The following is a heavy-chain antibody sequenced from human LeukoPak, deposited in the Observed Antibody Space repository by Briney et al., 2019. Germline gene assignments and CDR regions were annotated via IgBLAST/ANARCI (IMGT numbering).Heavy chain of an antibody. CDR1: GGSMSSYY. D-gene: IGHD6-13*01. Sequence: PSETLSLTCTVSGGSMSSYYWSWIRQPPGKGLEWIGYIYYSGSTNYNPSLKSRVTISVDTSKNQFSLKLSSVTAADTAVYYCARVVSWYDAFDIWGQGTMVTVSS. J-gene: IGHJ3*02. V-gene: IGHV4-59*01. CDR2: IYYSGST. CDR3: ARVVSWYDAFDI.